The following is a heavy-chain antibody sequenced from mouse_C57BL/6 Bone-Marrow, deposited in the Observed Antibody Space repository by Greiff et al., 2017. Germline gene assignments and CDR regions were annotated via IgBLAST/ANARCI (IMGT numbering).Heavy chain of an antibody. CDR1: GYTFTSYW. J-gene: IGHJ3*01. D-gene: IGHD2-4*01. CDR3: AREGGLRPGFAY. Sequence: QVQLQQPGAELVMPGASVKLSCKASGYTFTSYWMHWVKQRPGQGLEWIGEIDPSDSYTNYNPKFKGKSTLTVDKSSSTAYMQLSSLTSEDSAVYYCAREGGLRPGFAYWGQGTLVTVSA. CDR2: IDPSDSYT. V-gene: IGHV1-69*01.